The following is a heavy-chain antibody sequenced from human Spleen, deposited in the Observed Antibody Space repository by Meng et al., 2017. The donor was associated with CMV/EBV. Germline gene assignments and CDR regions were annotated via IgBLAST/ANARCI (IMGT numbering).Heavy chain of an antibody. J-gene: IGHJ4*02. CDR1: GFSLSNARMG. CDR3: ARVLRFFDHFDY. Sequence: SGPTLVKPTETLTLTCTVSGFSLSNARMGVSWIRQPPGKALESLALIYWNDDKRYNPSLKSRLTITKDTSKNQVVLTVTNMDPVDTATYYCARVLRFFDHFDYWGQGILVTVSS. V-gene: IGHV2-5*01. CDR2: IYWNDDK. D-gene: IGHD3-9*01.